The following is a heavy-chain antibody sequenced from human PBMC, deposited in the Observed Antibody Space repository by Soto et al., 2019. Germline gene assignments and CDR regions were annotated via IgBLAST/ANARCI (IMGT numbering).Heavy chain of an antibody. CDR2: INTVNGDT. V-gene: IGHV1-3*04. CDR1: GYTFTTYA. J-gene: IGHJ6*03. CDR3: ARVENGVQAAMDFYYHMDV. Sequence: HVQLVQSGTEVSTPGASVKVSCKASGYTFTTYAVHWVRQAPGQRLEWMGWINTVNGDTKYSQKFQDRVLITRDTSANTAYMELSGLISEDTAVYYCARVENGVQAAMDFYYHMDVWGNGTTVTVFS. D-gene: IGHD2-2*01.